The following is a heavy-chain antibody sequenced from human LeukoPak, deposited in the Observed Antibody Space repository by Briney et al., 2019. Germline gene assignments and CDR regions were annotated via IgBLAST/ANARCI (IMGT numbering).Heavy chain of an antibody. V-gene: IGHV1-69*05. D-gene: IGHD2-21*02. CDR1: GGTFSSYA. CDR2: IIPIFGTA. CDR3: ARNCGGDCHFDY. J-gene: IGHJ4*02. Sequence: ASVKVSCKASGGTFSSYAISWVRQAPGQGLEWMGRIIPIFGTANYAQKFQGRVTITTDESTSTAYMELSSLRSEDTAVYYCARNCGGDCHFDYWGQGTLVTVSS.